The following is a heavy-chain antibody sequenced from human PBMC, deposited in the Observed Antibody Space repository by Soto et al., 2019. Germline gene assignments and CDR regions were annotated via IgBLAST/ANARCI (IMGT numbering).Heavy chain of an antibody. J-gene: IGHJ2*01. D-gene: IGHD5-18*01. CDR1: GGTFSSYA. Sequence: SVKVSCKASGGTFSSYAISWVRQAPGQGLEWMGGIIPIFGTANYAQKFQGRVTITADKSTSTAYMELSSLRSEDTAVYYCARYVGTAMAPYWYFDLWGRGALVTVSS. CDR2: IIPIFGTA. CDR3: ARYVGTAMAPYWYFDL. V-gene: IGHV1-69*06.